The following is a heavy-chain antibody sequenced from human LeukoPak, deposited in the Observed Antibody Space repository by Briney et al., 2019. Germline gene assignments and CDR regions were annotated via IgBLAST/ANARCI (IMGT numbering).Heavy chain of an antibody. V-gene: IGHV4-39*01. CDR3: AISGHWYGWSYFDH. CDR2: IGHRGST. Sequence: SETLSLTCTVSGGSISSSSYYWGWIRQPPGKGLEWIGEIGHRGSTNYNPSLKSRLSISMDTSKNQYTLKMTSVSASDTAVYYCAISGHWYGWSYFDHWGQGTLVTVSS. D-gene: IGHD1-26*01. J-gene: IGHJ4*02. CDR1: GGSISSSSYY.